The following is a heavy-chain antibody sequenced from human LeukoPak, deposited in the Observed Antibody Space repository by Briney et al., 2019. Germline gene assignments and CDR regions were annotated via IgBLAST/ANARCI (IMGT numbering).Heavy chain of an antibody. J-gene: IGHJ5*02. D-gene: IGHD7-27*01. CDR2: IRYDGSNK. V-gene: IGHV3-30*02. CDR1: GFTFSTYG. CDR3: AKDLSTGDLIPRWFDP. Sequence: GGSLRLSCAASGFTFSTYGMHWVRQAPGKGLEWVAFIRYDGSNKYYADSVKGRFTISRDNSKNTLYLQMNSLRAEDTAVYYCAKDLSTGDLIPRWFDPWGQGTLVTVSS.